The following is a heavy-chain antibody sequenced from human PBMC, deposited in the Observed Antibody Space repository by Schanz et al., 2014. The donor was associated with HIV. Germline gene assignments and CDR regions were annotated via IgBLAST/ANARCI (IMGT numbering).Heavy chain of an antibody. V-gene: IGHV3-30*18. J-gene: IGHJ6*02. CDR3: AKDRNHYDSRYRGKGNYYYYYGMDV. CDR2: ISYDGTNK. D-gene: IGHD3-22*01. CDR1: GFTFDNYG. Sequence: QMQLVESGGGVVRPGRSLRLSCEASGFTFDNYGIHWVRQAPGKGLEWVAVISYDGTNKKFADSVKGRFTISRDNSKNTLYLQMKSLRPEDTAVYYCAKDRNHYDSRYRGKGNYYYYYGMDVWGQGTTVTVSS.